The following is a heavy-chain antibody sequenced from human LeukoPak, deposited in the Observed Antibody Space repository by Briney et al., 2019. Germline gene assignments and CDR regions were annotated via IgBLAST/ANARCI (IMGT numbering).Heavy chain of an antibody. CDR1: GGSISSSSYY. D-gene: IGHD3-10*01. V-gene: IGHV4-39*01. J-gene: IGHJ4*02. Sequence: PSETLSPTCTVSGGSISSSSYYWGWIRQPPGKGLEWIGSIYYSGSTYYNPSLKSRVTISVDTSKNQFSLKLSSVTAADTAVYYCARSYRKVRGVMSPPCYWGQGTLVTVSS. CDR2: IYYSGST. CDR3: ARSYRKVRGVMSPPCY.